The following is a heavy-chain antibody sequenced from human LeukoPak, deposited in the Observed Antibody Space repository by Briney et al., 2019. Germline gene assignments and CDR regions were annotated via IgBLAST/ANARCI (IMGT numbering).Heavy chain of an antibody. D-gene: IGHD3-10*01. Sequence: GGSLRLSCAASGFTFRDYSMNWVRHVPGKGLEWISSMSSRGTYIYYADAVKGRFTISRGNTQSSVFLQMNSLRVDDTAIYYCARELSWGFSFDYWGQGTLVTVSS. CDR1: GFTFRDYS. V-gene: IGHV3-21*01. CDR3: ARELSWGFSFDY. J-gene: IGHJ4*02. CDR2: MSSRGTYI.